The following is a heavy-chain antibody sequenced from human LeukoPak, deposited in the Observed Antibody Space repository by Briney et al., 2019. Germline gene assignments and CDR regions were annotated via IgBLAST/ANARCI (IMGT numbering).Heavy chain of an antibody. J-gene: IGHJ6*03. D-gene: IGHD4-11*01. CDR3: ASSVNYGYYYYYMDV. V-gene: IGHV4-59*01. Sequence: PSETLSLTCTVSGGSISSYYWSWIRQPPGKGLEWIGYIYYSGSTNYNPSLKSRVTISVDTSKNQFSLKLSSVTAADTAVYYCASSVNYGYYYYYMDVWGKGTTVTVSS. CDR2: IYYSGST. CDR1: GGSISSYY.